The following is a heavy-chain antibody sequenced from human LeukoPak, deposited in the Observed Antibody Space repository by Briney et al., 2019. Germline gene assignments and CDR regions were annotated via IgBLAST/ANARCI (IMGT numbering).Heavy chain of an antibody. Sequence: GGSLRLSCAAAGFTFSSYWMNRVRQAPGKGLEWVANIKQDGSEKYYVDSLKGRFTISRDNAKNSLYLRMNSLRAEDTAVYYCATSRTLDHWGQGTLVIVSS. J-gene: IGHJ4*02. CDR3: ATSRTLDH. CDR1: GFTFSSYW. CDR2: IKQDGSEK. V-gene: IGHV3-7*05.